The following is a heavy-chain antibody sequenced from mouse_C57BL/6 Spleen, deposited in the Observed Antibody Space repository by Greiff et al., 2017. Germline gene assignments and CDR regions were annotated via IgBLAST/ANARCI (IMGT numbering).Heavy chain of an antibody. CDR1: GFSLTSYG. D-gene: IGHD2-5*01. J-gene: IGHJ4*01. CDR2: IWSGGST. Sequence: QVQLQQSGPGLVQPSQSLSITCTVSGFSLTSYGVHWVRQSPGKGLEWLGVIWSGGSTDYNAAFISRLSISKDNSKSQVFFKMNSLQAVDTAIYYGARKGSNYVGGAMDYWGQGTSVTVSS. V-gene: IGHV2-2*01. CDR3: ARKGSNYVGGAMDY.